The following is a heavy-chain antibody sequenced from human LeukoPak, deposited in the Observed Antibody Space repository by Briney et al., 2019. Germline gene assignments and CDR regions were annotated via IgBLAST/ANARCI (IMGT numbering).Heavy chain of an antibody. V-gene: IGHV3-7*01. Sequence: PGGSLRLSCAASAFTISSYWMSWVRQTPGKGLEWLANILPDGSQKYYVDSVKGRFTISRDNPKNSLYLQINNLRAEDTAVYYCGRLAHNAWYAIDFWGQGTLVTVSS. J-gene: IGHJ4*02. CDR3: GRLAHNAWYAIDF. CDR1: AFTISSYW. D-gene: IGHD2-2*01. CDR2: ILPDGSQK.